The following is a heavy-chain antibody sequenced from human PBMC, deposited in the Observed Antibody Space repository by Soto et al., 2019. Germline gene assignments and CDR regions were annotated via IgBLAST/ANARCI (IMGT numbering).Heavy chain of an antibody. CDR1: GYTFTSYE. J-gene: IGHJ6*02. CDR3: ARAREYYYGMDV. CDR2: MNPNSGNT. Sequence: QVQLVQSGAEVKKPGASVKVSCKASGYTFTSYEINWVRQATGQGLEWMGWMNPNSGNTGYAQKFQGRVTMTRDTSISTAYMELSSLRSEDTAVYYCARAREYYYGMDVWGQGTTVTVSS. V-gene: IGHV1-8*01.